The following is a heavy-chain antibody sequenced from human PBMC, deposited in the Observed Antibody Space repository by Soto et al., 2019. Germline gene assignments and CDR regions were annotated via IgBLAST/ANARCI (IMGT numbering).Heavy chain of an antibody. D-gene: IGHD2-21*01. CDR2: ISSGGNTI. CDR3: ARRLFLDV. V-gene: IGHV3-11*01. J-gene: IGHJ4*02. Sequence: QMQLVESGGNLVKPGGSLRLSCSGSGFSFGDYYRNWIRKAPGKGLEWVSYISSGGNTISYSDSVKGRFTISRDNAKKSVYLEMDSLRPEDTAVYYCARRLFLDVWGQGTLVTVSS. CDR1: GFSFGDYY.